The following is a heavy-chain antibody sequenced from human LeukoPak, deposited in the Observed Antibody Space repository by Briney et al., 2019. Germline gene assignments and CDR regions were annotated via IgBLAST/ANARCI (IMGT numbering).Heavy chain of an antibody. J-gene: IGHJ4*02. CDR2: IYYSGST. CDR1: GGSISSGDYY. V-gene: IGHV4-30-4*01. D-gene: IGHD3-22*01. Sequence: PSETLSLTCTVSGGSISSGDYYWSWIRQPPGKGLEWIGYIYYSGSTYYNPSLKSRVTISVDTSKNQFSLKLSSVTAADTAVYYCARADYYYDSSPDYWGQGTLVTVSS. CDR3: ARADYYYDSSPDY.